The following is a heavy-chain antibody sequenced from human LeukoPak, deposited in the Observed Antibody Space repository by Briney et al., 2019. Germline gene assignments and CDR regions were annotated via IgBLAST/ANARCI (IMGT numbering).Heavy chain of an antibody. D-gene: IGHD6-19*01. CDR1: GFTFSSYA. CDR2: ISGSGGST. J-gene: IGHJ6*02. V-gene: IGHV3-23*01. CDR3: AKERVAGTCYYYYGMDV. Sequence: GASLRLSCAASGFTFSSYAMSWVRQAPGKGLEWVSAISGSGGSTYYADSVKGRFTISRDNSKNTLYLQMNSLRAEDTAVYYCAKERVAGTCYYYYGMDVWGQGTRSPSP.